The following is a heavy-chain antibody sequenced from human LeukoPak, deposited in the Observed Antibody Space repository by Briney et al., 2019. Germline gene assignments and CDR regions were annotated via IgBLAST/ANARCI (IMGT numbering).Heavy chain of an antibody. CDR2: LYSDGTT. D-gene: IGHD6-19*01. Sequence: GGSLRLSCAASGFTVSSHYMNWVRQAPGKGLQWVSVLYSDGTTYYADSVKGRFTISRDSAKNSLFLQMNSLRAEDTAVYYCARVFGSGWYPNAFDMWGQGTRVTVSS. CDR1: GFTVSSHY. J-gene: IGHJ3*02. V-gene: IGHV3-66*01. CDR3: ARVFGSGWYPNAFDM.